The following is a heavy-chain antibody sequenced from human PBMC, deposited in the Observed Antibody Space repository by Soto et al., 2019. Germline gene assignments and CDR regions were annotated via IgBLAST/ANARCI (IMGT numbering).Heavy chain of an antibody. CDR3: AVGGGDLSLTPFDY. CDR2: ISTDGTNQ. J-gene: IGHJ4*02. D-gene: IGHD3-16*02. V-gene: IGHV3-30-3*01. CDR1: GFNFKAYG. Sequence: PGGSLRLSCVASGFNFKAYGMHWVRQAPGKGLEWVAVISTDGTNQHHADSVKGRFTISRGNFKNTLYLQMNSLRPEDTAVYFCAVGGGDLSLTPFDYWGQGTLVTVSS.